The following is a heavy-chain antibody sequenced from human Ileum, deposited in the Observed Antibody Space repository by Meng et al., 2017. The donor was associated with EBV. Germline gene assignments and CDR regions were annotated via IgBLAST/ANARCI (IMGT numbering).Heavy chain of an antibody. V-gene: IGHV3-53*01. CDR3: AGGNWNQGFFDY. D-gene: IGHD1-1*01. CDR1: GLTVSSNH. CDR2: IKRGGNT. J-gene: IGHJ4*02. Sequence: GQRWDSDGYLTQPGGSLRVSCAASGLTVSSNHMSWVRQAPGKGLEWVSLIKRGGNTYYADSVRGRFAISRDNSKNTLYLQMNSLSAEDTAVYYCAGGNWNQGFFDYWGQGTLVTVSS.